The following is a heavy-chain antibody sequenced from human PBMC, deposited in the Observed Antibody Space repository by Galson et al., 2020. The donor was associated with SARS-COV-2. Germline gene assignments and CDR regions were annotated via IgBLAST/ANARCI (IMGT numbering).Heavy chain of an antibody. CDR1: GFTFSSYE. CDR3: ARDPRRSWYNWFDP. J-gene: IGHJ5*02. CDR2: ISSSGTTV. V-gene: IGHV3-48*03. Sequence: GGSLRLSCAASGFTFSSYEMNWVRQAPGKGLEWVSYISSSGTTVFYADSVKGRFTISRDHAKKSLYLQMNSLGAEDPALYYCARDPRRSWYNWFDPWAREPWSPSPQ. D-gene: IGHD6-13*01.